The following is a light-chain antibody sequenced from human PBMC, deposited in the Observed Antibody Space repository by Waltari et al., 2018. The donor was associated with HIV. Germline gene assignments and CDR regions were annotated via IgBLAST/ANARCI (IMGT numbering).Light chain of an antibody. CDR3: HQYSNYLGS. CDR1: QNVGTW. J-gene: IGKJ1*01. V-gene: IGKV1-5*03. CDR2: KAT. Sequence: DIHMSQSPPTLTAYVGDRVNITCRASQNVGTWLAWYQQKPGEAPKLLIHKATDVEDGVPSRFSGSASGTEFTLTIDSLHPDDFATFYCHQYSNYLGSFGQGTKLELK.